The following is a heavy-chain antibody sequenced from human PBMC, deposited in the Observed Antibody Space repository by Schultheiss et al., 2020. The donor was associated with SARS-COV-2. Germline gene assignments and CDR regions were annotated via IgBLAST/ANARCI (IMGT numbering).Heavy chain of an antibody. CDR2: IIPIFGIA. CDR1: GYTFTGYY. V-gene: IGHV1-69*04. Sequence: SVKVSCKASGYTFTGYYMHWVRQAPGQGLEWMGRIIPIFGIANYAQKFQGRVTITADKSTSTAYMELSRLRSDDTAVYYCARGLRVTIDYWGQGTLVTVSS. D-gene: IGHD4-17*01. CDR3: ARGLRVTIDY. J-gene: IGHJ4*02.